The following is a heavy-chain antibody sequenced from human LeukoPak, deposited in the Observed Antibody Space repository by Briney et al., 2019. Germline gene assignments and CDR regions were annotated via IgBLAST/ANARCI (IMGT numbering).Heavy chain of an antibody. J-gene: IGHJ4*02. CDR2: IIPIFGTA. CDR1: GGTFSSCA. Sequence: GSSVKVSCKASGGTFSSCAISWVRQAPGQGLEWIGGIIPIFGTANYAQKFQGRVTITADKSTSTAYMELSSLRSEDTAVYYCASWVVPAASGPYFDYWGQGTLVTVSS. CDR3: ASWVVPAASGPYFDY. V-gene: IGHV1-69*06. D-gene: IGHD2-2*01.